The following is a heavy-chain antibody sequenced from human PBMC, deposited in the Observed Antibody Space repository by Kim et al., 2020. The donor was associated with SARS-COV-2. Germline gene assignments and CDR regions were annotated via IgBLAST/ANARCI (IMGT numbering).Heavy chain of an antibody. V-gene: IGHV1-69*13. Sequence: VKVSCKASGGTFNNYAISWVRQAPGQGLEWMGGIIPIFGTANYAEQFQGRVTITADESTGTAYMSLSSLRSDDTAVYYCARYCAGGACRDYYGMDVWGQGTTVTVSS. J-gene: IGHJ6*02. CDR2: IIPIFGTA. D-gene: IGHD2-8*02. CDR1: GGTFNNYA. CDR3: ARYCAGGACRDYYGMDV.